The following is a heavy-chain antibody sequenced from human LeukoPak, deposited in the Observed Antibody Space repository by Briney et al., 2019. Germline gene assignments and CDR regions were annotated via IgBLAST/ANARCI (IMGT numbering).Heavy chain of an antibody. D-gene: IGHD2-15*01. Sequence: GESLKISCKGSGYSFTSYWIGWVRQMPGKGLEWMGIIYPGDSDTRYSPSFQGQVTISADKSISTAYLQWSSLKASDTAMYYCARQHCSGGACYSASNFDYWGQGTLVTVSS. J-gene: IGHJ4*02. CDR2: IYPGDSDT. V-gene: IGHV5-51*01. CDR1: GYSFTSYW. CDR3: ARQHCSGGACYSASNFDY.